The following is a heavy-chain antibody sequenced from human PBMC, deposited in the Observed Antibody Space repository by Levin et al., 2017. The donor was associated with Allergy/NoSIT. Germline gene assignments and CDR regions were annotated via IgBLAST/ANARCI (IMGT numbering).Heavy chain of an antibody. J-gene: IGHJ4*02. Sequence: SETLSLTCAVYGGSFSGYYWSWIRQPPGKGLEWIGEINHSGSTNYNPSLKSRVTISVDTSKNQFSLKLNSVTAADTAVYYCARLLRRLYSSSWKGYFDYWGQGTLVTVSS. CDR3: ARLLRRLYSSSWKGYFDY. CDR1: GGSFSGYY. CDR2: INHSGST. D-gene: IGHD6-13*01. V-gene: IGHV4-34*01.